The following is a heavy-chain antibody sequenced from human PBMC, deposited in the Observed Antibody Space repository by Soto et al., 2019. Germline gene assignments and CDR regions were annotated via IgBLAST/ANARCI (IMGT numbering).Heavy chain of an antibody. V-gene: IGHV3-23*01. D-gene: IGHD3-10*01. CDR2: ISGSGGST. CDR3: AKDRPDYYGSGSYKFNWFDP. J-gene: IGHJ5*02. Sequence: EVQLLESGGGLVQPGGSLRLSCAASGFTFSSYAMSWVRQAPGKGLEWVSAISGSGGSTYYADSVKGRFTISRDNSKNTLYLQMTRLRAEDTAVYYCAKDRPDYYGSGSYKFNWFDPWGPGTLVTVSS. CDR1: GFTFSSYA.